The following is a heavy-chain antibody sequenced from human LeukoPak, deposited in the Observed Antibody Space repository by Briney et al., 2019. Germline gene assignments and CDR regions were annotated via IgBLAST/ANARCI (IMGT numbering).Heavy chain of an antibody. CDR2: IQYDRST. CDR3: AKAEDVVIVGAIAH. Sequence: PGGSLRLSCAASGFTFSNYGMHWVRQAPGKGLEWVAFIQYDRSTYYADFVKGRFTISRDNSKNTLYLQMNSLRAEDTAAYYCAKAEDVVIVGAIAHWGQGTLVTDSS. J-gene: IGHJ4*02. D-gene: IGHD2-2*01. V-gene: IGHV3-30*02. CDR1: GFTFSNYG.